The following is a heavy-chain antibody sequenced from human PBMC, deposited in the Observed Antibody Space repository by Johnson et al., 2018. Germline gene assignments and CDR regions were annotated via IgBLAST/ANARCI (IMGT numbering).Heavy chain of an antibody. J-gene: IGHJ3*01. CDR3: ARVMPAARDAFDL. D-gene: IGHD2-2*01. CDR1: GDSISNYY. V-gene: IGHV4-59*01. Sequence: QVQLQESGPGLVKPSETLSLTCTVSGDSISNYYWSWIRQPPGKGLEWIGYIYFSGSTDYSPSLKSQVTVSVDTSKNQFSLNLSSVTAADTAVYYCARVMPAARDAFDLWGQGTKVTVSS. CDR2: IYFSGST.